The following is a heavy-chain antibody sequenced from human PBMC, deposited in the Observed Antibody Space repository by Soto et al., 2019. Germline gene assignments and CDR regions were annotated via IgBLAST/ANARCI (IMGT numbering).Heavy chain of an antibody. CDR2: VWFDGSIQ. V-gene: IGHV3-33*01. CDR1: GFTFSDYG. CDR3: ARVDFGGNSYYFDY. D-gene: IGHD1-7*01. Sequence: GSLRLSCVASGFTFSDYGIHWVRQAPDKGLEWVAVVWFDGSIQYYGDSVKGRFTISRDNSNNTVDLQMNNLRAEDTAVYYCARVDFGGNSYYFDYWGQGTPVTVSS. J-gene: IGHJ4*02.